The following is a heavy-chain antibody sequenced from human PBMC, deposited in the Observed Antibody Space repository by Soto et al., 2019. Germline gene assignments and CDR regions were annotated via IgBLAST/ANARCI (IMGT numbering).Heavy chain of an antibody. CDR1: GFRFSDHY. CDR2: ISGDGTTT. J-gene: IGHJ4*02. D-gene: IGHD3-10*01. Sequence: GGSLRLSCAASGFRFSDHYMTWIRQAPGKGLEWVSKISGDGTTTYYADSVKGRFTVSRDNAKNSVYLQMNSLRAEDTAVYYCASDPYYYASGFWGKGTRGTVSS. CDR3: ASDPYYYASGF. V-gene: IGHV3-11*01.